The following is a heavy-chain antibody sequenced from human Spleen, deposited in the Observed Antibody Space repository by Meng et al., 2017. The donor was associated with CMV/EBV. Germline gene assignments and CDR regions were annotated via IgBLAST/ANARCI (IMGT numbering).Heavy chain of an antibody. Sequence: GGSLRLSCAASGFTFSSYSMNWVRQAPGKGLEWVSSISSSSSYIYYADSVKGRFTISRDNAKNSLYLQMNSLRAEDTALYYCAKGAAMAANYYYYGMDVWGQGTTVTVSS. CDR3: AKGAAMAANYYYYGMDV. CDR2: ISSSSSYI. J-gene: IGHJ6*02. D-gene: IGHD5-18*01. V-gene: IGHV3-21*04. CDR1: GFTFSSYS.